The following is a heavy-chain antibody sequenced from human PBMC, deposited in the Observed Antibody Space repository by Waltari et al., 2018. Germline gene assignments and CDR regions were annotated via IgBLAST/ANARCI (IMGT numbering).Heavy chain of an antibody. D-gene: IGHD1-1*01. J-gene: IGHJ4*02. CDR2: IYYSGST. Sequence: QVQLQESGPGLVKPSETLSLTCTVSGGSISRYYWSWIRQPPGKGLEWIGYIYYSGSTNYNPSLKSRVTISVDTSKNQFSLKLSSVTAADTAVYYCARGSGSLQLDYWGQGTLVTVSS. CDR1: GGSISRYY. CDR3: ARGSGSLQLDY. V-gene: IGHV4-59*01.